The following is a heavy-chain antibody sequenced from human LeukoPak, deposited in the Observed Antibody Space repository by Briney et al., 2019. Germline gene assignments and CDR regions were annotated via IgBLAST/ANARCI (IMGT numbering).Heavy chain of an antibody. CDR1: GDSINYYY. Sequence: PSEILSLTCTVSGDSINYYYWSWIRQSPGKGLEWIGYVYYNGSAKYNPSLKSRVTISVDMSKNQFSLKVSSVTAADTAIYYCARKGGHFDYWGQGTLVTVSS. V-gene: IGHV4-59*01. CDR2: VYYNGSA. J-gene: IGHJ4*02. CDR3: ARKGGHFDY. D-gene: IGHD2-15*01.